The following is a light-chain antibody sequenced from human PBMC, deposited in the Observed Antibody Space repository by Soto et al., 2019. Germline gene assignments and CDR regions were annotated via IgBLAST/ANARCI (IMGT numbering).Light chain of an antibody. Sequence: EIVMMQSPATLSLSPGERDILSCRASQSVSSNLAWYKQKPGQAPRLLIYGASTRATGIPARFSGSESGTDFTLAISCLKSEDFEVYYCEAYGTSLGPFGEGTKVDIK. CDR1: QSVSSN. J-gene: IGKJ1*01. CDR2: GAS. V-gene: IGKV3D-15*02. CDR3: EAYGTSLGP.